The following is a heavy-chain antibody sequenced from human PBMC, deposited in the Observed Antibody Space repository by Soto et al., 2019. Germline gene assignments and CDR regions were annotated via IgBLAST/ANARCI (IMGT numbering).Heavy chain of an antibody. V-gene: IGHV4-39*01. CDR1: GDSFSSSNYY. CDR2: ILHGGNT. J-gene: IGHJ4*02. D-gene: IGHD3-3*01. CDR3: ARPLAASVGYYGY. Sequence: QLQLQESGPGLVKPSETLSLTCTVSGDSFSSSNYYWGWIRHPPGRGLEWIGSILHGGNTYYNPSLKSRVTISVDTSKNQFSLKLSSVAASDTARYYCARPLAASVGYYGYWGQGTLVTVSS.